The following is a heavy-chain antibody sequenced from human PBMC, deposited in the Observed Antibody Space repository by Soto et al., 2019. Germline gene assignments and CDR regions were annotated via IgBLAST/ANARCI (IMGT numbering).Heavy chain of an antibody. CDR1: GFTFSSYG. J-gene: IGHJ6*02. V-gene: IGHV3-33*01. CDR3: ARDRGTGTTFRFRDYYHCYGVDV. Sequence: QVQLVESGGGVVQPGRSLRLSCAASGFTFSSYGMHWVRQAPGKGLEWVAIIWYDGSNKYYADSVKGRFTISRDNSKNTVYLQMNSLRAEDTAVYYCARDRGTGTTFRFRDYYHCYGVDVWGQGTTVTVSS. D-gene: IGHD3-16*01. CDR2: IWYDGSNK.